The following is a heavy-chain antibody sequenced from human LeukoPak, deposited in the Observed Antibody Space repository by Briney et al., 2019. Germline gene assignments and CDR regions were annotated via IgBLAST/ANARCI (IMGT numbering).Heavy chain of an antibody. CDR2: IRYDGSNK. CDR1: GFTFSSYG. V-gene: IGHV3-30*02. Sequence: GGSLRLSCAASGFTFSSYGMHWVRQAPGKGLEWVAFIRYDGSNKYYADSVKGRFTISRDNSKNTLYLQMNSLRAEDTAVYYCARDRVGATSPYSDYWGQGTLVTVSS. CDR3: ARDRVGATSPYSDY. J-gene: IGHJ4*02. D-gene: IGHD1-26*01.